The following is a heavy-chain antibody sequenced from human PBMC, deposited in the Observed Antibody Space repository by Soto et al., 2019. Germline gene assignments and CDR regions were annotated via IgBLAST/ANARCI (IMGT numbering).Heavy chain of an antibody. CDR2: IYHSGST. CDR1: GYSISSGYY. D-gene: IGHD3-9*01. Sequence: SETLSLTCAVSGYSISSGYYWGWIRQPPGKGLEWIGSIYHSGSTYYNPSLKSRVTISVDTSKNQFSLKLSSVTAADTAVYYCARVTPAPPTYYYILTGYYQSEYFDYWGQGTLVTVSS. J-gene: IGHJ4*02. CDR3: ARVTPAPPTYYYILTGYYQSEYFDY. V-gene: IGHV4-38-2*01.